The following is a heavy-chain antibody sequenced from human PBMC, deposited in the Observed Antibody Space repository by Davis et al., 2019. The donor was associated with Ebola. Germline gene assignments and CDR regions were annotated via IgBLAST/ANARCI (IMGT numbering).Heavy chain of an antibody. Sequence: GSLRLSCTVSSGSLSSSSYYWGWIRQPPGKGLEWVGSIYYSGSTYYNPSLKSRLTISVDTSKNQFSLKLSSVTAADTAVYYCARVRGYYYYGMDVWGQGTTVTVSS. CDR2: IYYSGST. CDR3: ARVRGYYYYGMDV. CDR1: SGSLSSSSYY. V-gene: IGHV4-39*07. J-gene: IGHJ6*02. D-gene: IGHD3-16*01.